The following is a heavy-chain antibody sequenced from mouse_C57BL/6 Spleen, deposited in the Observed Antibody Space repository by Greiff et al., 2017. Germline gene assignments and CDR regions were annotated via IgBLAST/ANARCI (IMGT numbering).Heavy chain of an antibody. CDR1: GFTFSSYA. J-gene: IGHJ2*01. CDR2: ISSGGDYI. D-gene: IGHD1-1*01. Sequence: EVKLVESGEGLVKPGGSLKLSCAASGFTFSSYAMSWVRQTPEKRLEWVAYISSGGDYIYYADTVKGRFTISRDNARNTLYLQMSRLKSEDTAMYYCTRGSGSSYFDYWGQGTTLTVSS. CDR3: TRGSGSSYFDY. V-gene: IGHV5-9-1*02.